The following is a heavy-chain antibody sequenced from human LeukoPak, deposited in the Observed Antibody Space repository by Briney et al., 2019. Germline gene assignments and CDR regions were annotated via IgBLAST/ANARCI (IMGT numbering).Heavy chain of an antibody. CDR3: ARGRRAIPSSRAYYYYYGMDV. CDR1: GGSFSGYY. J-gene: IGHJ6*02. CDR2: INHSGST. D-gene: IGHD1-14*01. V-gene: IGHV4-34*01. Sequence: SETLSLTCAVYGGSFSGYYWSWIRQPPGKGLEWIGEINHSGSTNYNPSLKSRVTISVDTSKNQFSLKLSSVTAADTAVYYCARGRRAIPSSRAYYYYYGMDVWGQGTTVTVSS.